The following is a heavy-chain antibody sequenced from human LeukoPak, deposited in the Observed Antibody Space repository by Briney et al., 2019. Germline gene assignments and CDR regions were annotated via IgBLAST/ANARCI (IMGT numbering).Heavy chain of an antibody. J-gene: IGHJ5*02. D-gene: IGHD3-3*01. V-gene: IGHV4-59*12. CDR1: GGSISSYY. CDR2: IYYSGST. CDR3: AATIFGVVRRKIWFDP. Sequence: PSETLSLTCTVSGGSISSYYWSRIRQPPGKGLEWIGYIYYSGSTNYNPSLKSRVTISVDTSKNQFSLKLSSVTAADTAVYYCAATIFGVVRRKIWFDPWGQGTLVTVSS.